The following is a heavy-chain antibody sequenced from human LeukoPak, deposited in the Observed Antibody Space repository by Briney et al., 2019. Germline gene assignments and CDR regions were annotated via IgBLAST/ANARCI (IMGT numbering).Heavy chain of an antibody. V-gene: IGHV3-23*01. CDR2: ISGSGGST. Sequence: GGSLRLSCAASGFTFSSYAMSWVRQAPGKGLEWVSAISGSGGSTYYADSVKGRFTISRDNSRNTLYLQMNSLRAEDTAVYYCAKGDYVWGSYRSSLLDYWGQGTLVTVSS. CDR1: GFTFSSYA. D-gene: IGHD3-16*02. J-gene: IGHJ4*02. CDR3: AKGDYVWGSYRSSLLDY.